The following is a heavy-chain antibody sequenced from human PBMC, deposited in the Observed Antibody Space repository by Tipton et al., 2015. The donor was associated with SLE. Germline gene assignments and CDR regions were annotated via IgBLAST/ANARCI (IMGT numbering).Heavy chain of an antibody. CDR1: GFTVSSNY. CDR2: IYSGGST. CDR3: AREVMGRTTTDRGTYQYYYYMDF. J-gene: IGHJ6*03. Sequence: SLRLSCAASGFTVSSNYMSWVRQAPGKGLVWVSVIYSGGSTYYADSVKGRFTISRDNSKNTLYLQMNSLRAEDTAVYYCAREVMGRTTTDRGTYQYYYYMDFWGKGTTVTVSS. D-gene: IGHD3-10*01. V-gene: IGHV3-53*01.